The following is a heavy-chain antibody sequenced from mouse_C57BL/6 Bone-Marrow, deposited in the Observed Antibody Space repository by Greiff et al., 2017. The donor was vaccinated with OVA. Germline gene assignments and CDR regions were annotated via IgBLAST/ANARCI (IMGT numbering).Heavy chain of an antibody. CDR3: AGWRSLRVDY. CDR1: GYTFTDYN. D-gene: IGHD2-3*01. Sequence: VQLQQSGPELVKPGASVKMSCNASGYTFTDYNLHWVKQSHGKSLEWIGYINPNNGGTSYNQNFKGKATLTVNKSSNTAYMELRSLTSEESAVYYCAGWRSLRVDYWGQGTMVTVSA. V-gene: IGHV1-22*01. CDR2: INPNNGGT. J-gene: IGHJ3*01.